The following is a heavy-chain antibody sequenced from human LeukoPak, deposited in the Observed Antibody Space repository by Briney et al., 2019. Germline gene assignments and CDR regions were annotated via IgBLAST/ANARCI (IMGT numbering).Heavy chain of an antibody. J-gene: IGHJ6*03. CDR3: ARDDWDYDYGVYYYYMDV. CDR1: GGSISSYY. CDR2: IYYSGST. D-gene: IGHD4-17*01. Sequence: SETLSLTCTVSGGSISSYYWSWIRRPPGKGLEWIGYIYYSGSTNYNPSLKSRVTISVDTSKNQFSLKLSSVTAADTAVYYCARDDWDYDYGVYYYYMDVWGKGTTVTVSS. V-gene: IGHV4-59*01.